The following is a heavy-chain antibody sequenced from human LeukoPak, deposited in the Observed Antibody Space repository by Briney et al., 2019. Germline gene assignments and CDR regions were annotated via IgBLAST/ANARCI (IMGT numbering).Heavy chain of an antibody. V-gene: IGHV4-59*01. CDR3: ARESLEVRGSHIYYYGMDV. D-gene: IGHD2-21*01. Sequence: PSETLSLTCTVSGGSISSYYWSWLRQPPGKGLEWIGYIYYSGSTNYNPSLKSRVTISVDTSKNQFSLKLSSVTAADTAVYYCARESLEVRGSHIYYYGMDVWGQGTTVTVSS. CDR1: GGSISSYY. J-gene: IGHJ6*02. CDR2: IYYSGST.